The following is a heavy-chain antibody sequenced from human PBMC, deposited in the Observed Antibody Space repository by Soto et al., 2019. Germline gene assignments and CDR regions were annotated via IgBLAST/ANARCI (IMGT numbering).Heavy chain of an antibody. CDR1: GGSISSYY. J-gene: IGHJ4*02. Sequence: QVQLQESGPGLVKPSETLSLTCTVSGGSISSYYWSWIRQPPGKGLEWIGYIYYSGSTNYNPSLKSRVTISVDTSKNQFSLKLSSVTAADTAVYYCARVDPTPHTYSDYRGQGTLVTVSS. V-gene: IGHV4-59*08. CDR2: IYYSGST. CDR3: ARVDPTPHTYSDY.